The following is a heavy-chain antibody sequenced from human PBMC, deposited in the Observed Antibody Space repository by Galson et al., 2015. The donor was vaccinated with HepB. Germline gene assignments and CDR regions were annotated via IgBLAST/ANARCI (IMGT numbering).Heavy chain of an antibody. J-gene: IGHJ4*02. CDR1: GFTFSNYG. CDR2: VSYEGLTP. D-gene: IGHD6-19*01. Sequence: SLRLSCAASGFTFSNYGMQWVRQAPGQGLEWVAVVSYEGLTPYYAESVKGRFTISRDNSRNTLFLQMNSLRPEDTAIYYCTKEPEMFISDWYFYSWGQGALVAVSS. V-gene: IGHV3-30*18. CDR3: TKEPEMFISDWYFYS.